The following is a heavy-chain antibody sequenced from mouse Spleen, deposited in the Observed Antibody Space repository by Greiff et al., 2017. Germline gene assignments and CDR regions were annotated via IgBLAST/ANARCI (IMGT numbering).Heavy chain of an antibody. J-gene: IGHJ2*01. CDR2: IYPGDGDT. CDR1: GYAFSSSW. V-gene: IGHV1-82*01. Sequence: VQLQQSGPELVKPGASVKISCKASGYAFSSSWMNWVKQRPGKGLEWIGRIYPGDGDTNYNGKFKGKATLTADKSSSTAYMQLSSLTSEDSAVYFCARRMTPYFDYWGQGTTLTVSS. CDR3: ARRMTPYFDY.